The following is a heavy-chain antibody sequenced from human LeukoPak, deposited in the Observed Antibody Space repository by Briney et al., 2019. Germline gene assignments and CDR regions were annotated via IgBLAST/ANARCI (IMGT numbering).Heavy chain of an antibody. CDR3: ARGEGGDYVWGSYRPTFDY. V-gene: IGHV4-34*01. CDR2: INHSGST. CDR1: GGSFSGYY. D-gene: IGHD3-16*02. J-gene: IGHJ4*02. Sequence: SETLSLTCAAYGGSFSGYYWSWIRQPPGKGLEWIGEINHSGSTNYNPSLKSRVTISVDTSKNQFSLKLSSVTAADTAVYYCARGEGGDYVWGSYRPTFDYWGQGTLVTVSS.